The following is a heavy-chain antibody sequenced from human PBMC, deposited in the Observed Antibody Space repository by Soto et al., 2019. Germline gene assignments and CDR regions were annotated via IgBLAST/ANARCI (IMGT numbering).Heavy chain of an antibody. CDR3: ARLGYGDYAGWFDY. V-gene: IGHV4-39*01. J-gene: IGHJ4*01. CDR1: GGSFSSSSYY. CDR2: IYYSGRT. D-gene: IGHD4-17*01. Sequence: QLQLQESGPGLVKPSETLPPPCPVPGGSFSSSSYYWGGIRQPPGKGLEWIGSIYYSGRTYSNPSLKSRVTISVDTSKNQFCLKLSSVTAADTAVYYCARLGYGDYAGWFDYWGHGTLVTVSS.